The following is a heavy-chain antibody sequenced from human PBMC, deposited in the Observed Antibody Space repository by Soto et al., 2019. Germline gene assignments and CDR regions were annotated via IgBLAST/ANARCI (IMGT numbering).Heavy chain of an antibody. V-gene: IGHV4-59*01. Sequence: SETLSLTCTVSGGSISSYYWSWIRQPPGKGLEWIGYIYYSGSTNYNPSLKSRVTISVDTSKNQFSLKLSSVTAADTAVYYCARDASWDSSFDIWGQGTMVTVS. CDR2: IYYSGST. CDR1: GGSISSYY. J-gene: IGHJ3*02. D-gene: IGHD6-13*01. CDR3: ARDASWDSSFDI.